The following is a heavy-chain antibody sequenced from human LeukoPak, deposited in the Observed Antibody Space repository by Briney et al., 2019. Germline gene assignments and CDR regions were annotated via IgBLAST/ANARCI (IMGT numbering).Heavy chain of an antibody. CDR2: ISYDRSET. Sequence: GRSLRLSCAASGFTFGSYGMHWVRQAPGKGLEWVAFISYDRSETYYADSAKGRFSISRDNSKNTVYLQMNSLRTEDRAVYYCAREGGYYFDHWGQGTLVTVSS. CDR3: AREGGYYFDH. CDR1: GFTFGSYG. D-gene: IGHD6-25*01. V-gene: IGHV3-30*03. J-gene: IGHJ4*02.